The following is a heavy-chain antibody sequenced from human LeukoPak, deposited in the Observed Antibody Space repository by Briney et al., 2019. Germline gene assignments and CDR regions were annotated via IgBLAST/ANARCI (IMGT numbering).Heavy chain of an antibody. J-gene: IGHJ6*02. CDR2: IWYDGSNT. D-gene: IGHD4-23*01. Sequence: GGSLRLSCAASGFTFSSYGMHWVRQAPGKGLEWVALIWYDGSNTYYADSVKGRFTISRDNSQNTLHLQMNSLRAEDTAVYYCARDRVLTPNVALYYYHGMDVWGQGTTVTVSS. V-gene: IGHV3-33*01. CDR1: GFTFSSYG. CDR3: ARDRVLTPNVALYYYHGMDV.